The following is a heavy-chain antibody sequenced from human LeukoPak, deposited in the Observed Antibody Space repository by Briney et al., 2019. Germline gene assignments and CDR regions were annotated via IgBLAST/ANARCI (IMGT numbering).Heavy chain of an antibody. CDR3: AGTRLGSYDSSGYFTR. J-gene: IGHJ4*02. CDR2: KSSSGSTI. CDR1: GFTFSDYY. Sequence: PGGSLRLSCAAAGFTFSDYYMSWIRQAPGKGLEWVSYKSSSGSTISYADSVKGRFTISRDNAKNSLYLKMNSLRAEDTAVYYCAGTRLGSYDSSGYFTRWGQGTLVTVSS. D-gene: IGHD3-22*01. V-gene: IGHV3-11*04.